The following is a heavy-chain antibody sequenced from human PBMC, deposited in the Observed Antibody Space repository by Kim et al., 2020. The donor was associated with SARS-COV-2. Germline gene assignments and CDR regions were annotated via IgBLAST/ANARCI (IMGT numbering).Heavy chain of an antibody. D-gene: IGHD3-22*01. J-gene: IGHJ1*01. Sequence: SETLSLTCTVSGGSISSYYWSWIRQPAGKGLEWIGRIYTSGSTNYNPSLKSRVTMSVDTSKNQFSLKLSSVTAADTAVYYCAKAYYYDSSGSAEYFQHWGQGTLVTVSS. V-gene: IGHV4-4*07. CDR1: GGSISSYY. CDR2: IYTSGST. CDR3: AKAYYYDSSGSAEYFQH.